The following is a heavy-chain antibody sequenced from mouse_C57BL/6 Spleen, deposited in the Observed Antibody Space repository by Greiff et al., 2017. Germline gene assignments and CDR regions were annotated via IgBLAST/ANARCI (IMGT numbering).Heavy chain of an antibody. J-gene: IGHJ3*01. V-gene: IGHV1-26*01. CDR1: GYTFTDYY. D-gene: IGHD1-2*01. CDR2: INPNNGGT. Sequence: EVQLQQSGPELVKPGASVKISCKASGYTFTDYYMNWVKQSHGKSLEWIGDINPNNGGTSYNQKFKGKATLTVDKSSSTAYMELRSLTSEDSAVXYCARGGLLRPFAYWGQGTLVTVSA. CDR3: ARGGLLRPFAY.